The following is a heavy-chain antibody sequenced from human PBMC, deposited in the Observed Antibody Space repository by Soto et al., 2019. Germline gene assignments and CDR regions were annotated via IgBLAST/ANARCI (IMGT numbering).Heavy chain of an antibody. V-gene: IGHV3-30-3*01. Sequence: GSLRLSCAASGFTFSSYAMHWVRQAPGKGLEWVAVISYDGSNKYYADSVKGRFTISRDNSKNTLYLQMNSLRAEDTAVYYCARDSQYSSSWSNYWGQGTLVTSPQ. CDR1: GFTFSSYA. CDR2: ISYDGSNK. D-gene: IGHD6-13*01. J-gene: IGHJ4*02. CDR3: ARDSQYSSSWSNY.